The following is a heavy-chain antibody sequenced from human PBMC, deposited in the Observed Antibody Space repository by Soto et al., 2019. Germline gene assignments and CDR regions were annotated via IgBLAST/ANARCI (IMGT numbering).Heavy chain of an antibody. J-gene: IGHJ4*02. CDR3: AKDPYIEYSSSHGDY. CDR2: ISYDGSNK. V-gene: IGHV3-30*18. Sequence: QVQLVESGGGVVQPGRSLRLSCAASGFTFSSYGMHWVRQAPGKGLEWVAVISYDGSNKYYADSVKGRFTISRDNSKNTLYLQMNSLRAEDTAVYYCAKDPYIEYSSSHGDYWGQGTLVTVSS. D-gene: IGHD6-6*01. CDR1: GFTFSSYG.